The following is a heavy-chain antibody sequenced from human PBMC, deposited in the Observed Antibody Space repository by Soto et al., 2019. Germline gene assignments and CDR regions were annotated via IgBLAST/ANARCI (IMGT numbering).Heavy chain of an antibody. CDR2: IYYSGTT. D-gene: IGHD2-2*01. CDR3: AREGCSSTSCYPPYYYYGMDV. V-gene: IGHV4-39*07. CDR1: GGSISTSNYY. J-gene: IGHJ6*02. Sequence: PSETLSLTCTVSGGSISTSNYYWGWVRQPPGKGLDWIGNIYYSGTTYYNPSLKSRVTISVDTSKNQFSLKLSSVTAADTAVYYCAREGCSSTSCYPPYYYYGMDVWGQGTTVTVSS.